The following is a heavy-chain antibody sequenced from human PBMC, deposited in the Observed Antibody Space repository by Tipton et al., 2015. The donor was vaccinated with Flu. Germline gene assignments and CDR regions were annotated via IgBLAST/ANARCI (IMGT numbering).Heavy chain of an antibody. CDR3: AREVYCSGGSCYRAFDI. J-gene: IGHJ3*02. CDR1: GFTFSSYG. V-gene: IGHV3-33*01. Sequence: RSLRLSCAASGFTFSSYGMHWVRQAPGKGLEWVAVIWYDGSNKYYADSVKGRFTISRDNSKNTLYLQMNSLRAEDTAVYYCAREVYCSGGSCYRAFDIWGQRTMVTVSS. CDR2: IWYDGSNK. D-gene: IGHD2-15*01.